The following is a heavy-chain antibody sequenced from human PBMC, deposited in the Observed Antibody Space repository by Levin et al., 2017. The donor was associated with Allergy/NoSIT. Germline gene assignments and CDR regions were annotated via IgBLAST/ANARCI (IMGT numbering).Heavy chain of an antibody. CDR1: GFTFKDHY. J-gene: IGHJ4*02. V-gene: IGHV3-11*01. CDR2: ISPTGSRGSPI. D-gene: IGHD5-12*01. Sequence: SCAASGFTFKDHYMSWIRQAPGKGLEWISYISPTGSRGSPIYYADSLRGRFAISRDNGKNELYLEMNSLRGEDTAVYFCARASVASYYFDYWGQGTLVTVSS. CDR3: ARASVASYYFDY.